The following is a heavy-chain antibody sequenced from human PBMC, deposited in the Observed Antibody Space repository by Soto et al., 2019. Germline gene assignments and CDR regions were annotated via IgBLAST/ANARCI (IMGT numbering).Heavy chain of an antibody. D-gene: IGHD2-8*01. Sequence: QVHLVQSGAEVKKPGASVKVSCEASGYTFASYAIHWVRQAPGQTLEWTGWINADNGNTKYAQNFQGRLTMTRDTSARTAYMELSSLRSEDTAVYYCARRTSCTTAGCSQAVGWFDPWGQGTLVTVSS. CDR2: INADNGNT. J-gene: IGHJ5*02. CDR3: ARRTSCTTAGCSQAVGWFDP. V-gene: IGHV1-3*01. CDR1: GYTFASYA.